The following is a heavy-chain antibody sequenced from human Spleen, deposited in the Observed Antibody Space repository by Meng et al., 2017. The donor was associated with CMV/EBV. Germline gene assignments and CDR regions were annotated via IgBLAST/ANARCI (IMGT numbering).Heavy chain of an antibody. CDR3: AKSGSPHTLMVYAIHGWFDP. J-gene: IGHJ5*02. V-gene: IGHV1-8*01. CDR1: GYTFTSYD. Sequence: ASVKVSCKASGYTFTSYDINWVRQATGQGLEWMGWMNPNSGNTGYAQKFQGRVTMTRNTSISTAYMELSSLRSEDTAVYYCAKSGSPHTLMVYAIHGWFDPWGQGTLVTVSS. CDR2: MNPNSGNT. D-gene: IGHD2-8*01.